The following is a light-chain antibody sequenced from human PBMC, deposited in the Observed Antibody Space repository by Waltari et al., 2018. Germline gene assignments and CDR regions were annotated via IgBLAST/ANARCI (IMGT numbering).Light chain of an antibody. CDR2: KAS. CDR3: QQYNSYPYT. V-gene: IGKV1-5*03. J-gene: IGKJ2*01. Sequence: DIQMTQSPSTLSASVGDRVTITCRASQSISSWLAWYQQKPGKAPKLLIYKASSLESGVPSRFSGSGSGTEFTLTISSLQPDDFATYFCQQYNSYPYTFGQGTKLEIK. CDR1: QSISSW.